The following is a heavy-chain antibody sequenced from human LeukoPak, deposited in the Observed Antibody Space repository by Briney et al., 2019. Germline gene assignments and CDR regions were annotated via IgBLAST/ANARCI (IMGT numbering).Heavy chain of an antibody. J-gene: IGHJ4*02. CDR1: GYTFTSYD. CDR3: ARESRGPDSYDFWSGYPNFDY. V-gene: IGHV1-8*01. CDR2: MNSNSGNT. D-gene: IGHD3-3*01. Sequence: ASVKVSCKASGYTFTSYDINWVRQATGQGLEWMGWMNSNSGNTGYAQKFQGGVTMTRNTSISTAYMELSSLRSEDTAVYYCARESRGPDSYDFWSGYPNFDYWGQGTLVTVSS.